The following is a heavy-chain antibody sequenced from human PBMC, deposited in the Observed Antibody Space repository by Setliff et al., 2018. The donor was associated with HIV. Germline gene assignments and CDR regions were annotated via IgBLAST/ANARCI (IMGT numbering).Heavy chain of an antibody. Sequence: LSLTCTVSGDSISSYSWNWIRQSPGGGLEWIGFIFSSGSTKYNPSLQSRVTISVDTSKNQFSLKVNSVTAADTAVYYCARPPRIGVAGEFEYWGQGTLVTVSS. CDR3: ARPPRIGVAGEFEY. CDR2: IFSSGST. CDR1: GDSISSYS. D-gene: IGHD6-19*01. J-gene: IGHJ4*02. V-gene: IGHV4-4*09.